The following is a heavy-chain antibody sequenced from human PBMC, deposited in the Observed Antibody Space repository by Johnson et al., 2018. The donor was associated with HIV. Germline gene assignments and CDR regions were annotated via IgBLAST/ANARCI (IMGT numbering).Heavy chain of an antibody. V-gene: IGHV3-11*04. CDR2: ISGGGSTI. CDR1: GFTFSDYY. J-gene: IGHJ3*02. CDR3: AREEGTDIVTRGDAFDI. Sequence: QEQLVESGGGLVKPGGSLRLSRAVPGFTFSDYYMSWIRQAPGKGLEWISYISGGGSTIYYANSVKCRFTISRDNSKNTLYLQMGRVRAEEMAVYYCAREEGTDIVTRGDAFDIWGQGTMVTVSS. D-gene: IGHD3-9*01.